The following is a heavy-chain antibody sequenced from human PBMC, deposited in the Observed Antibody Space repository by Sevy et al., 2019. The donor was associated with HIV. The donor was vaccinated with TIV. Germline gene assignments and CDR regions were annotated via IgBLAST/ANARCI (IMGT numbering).Heavy chain of an antibody. CDR1: GFTFTTYW. D-gene: IGHD3-3*01. Sequence: GGSLILSCATSGFTFTTYWMHWVRQSPGKGLVWVSRINSDGSITDYADSVKGRFTMSRDNAKNTLYLQMNSLRAEDTAVYYCARDQFSYFDYWGQGTLVTVSS. CDR3: ARDQFSYFDY. V-gene: IGHV3-74*01. J-gene: IGHJ4*02. CDR2: INSDGSIT.